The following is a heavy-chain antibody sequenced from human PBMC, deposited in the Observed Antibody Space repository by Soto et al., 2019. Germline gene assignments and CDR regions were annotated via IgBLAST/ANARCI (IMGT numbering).Heavy chain of an antibody. CDR3: ARLRGIAAAPFDY. Sequence: EVQLLESGGGLVQPGGSLRLSCAASGFTFSSYAMSWVRQAPGKGLEWVSAISGSGSSTYYADSVKGRFTISRDNSKNTLYLQMNSLRAEDTAVYYCARLRGIAAAPFDYWGQGTLVTVSS. J-gene: IGHJ4*02. D-gene: IGHD6-13*01. V-gene: IGHV3-23*01. CDR2: ISGSGSST. CDR1: GFTFSSYA.